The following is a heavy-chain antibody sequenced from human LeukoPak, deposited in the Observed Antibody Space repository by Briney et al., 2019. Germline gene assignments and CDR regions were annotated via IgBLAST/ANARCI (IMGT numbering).Heavy chain of an antibody. D-gene: IGHD3-10*01. CDR3: ARHRRDYYGSGRMYYFDY. J-gene: IGHJ4*02. CDR1: GYSISSGYY. V-gene: IGHV4-38-2*02. Sequence: KPSETLSLTCTVSGYSISSGYYWGWIRQPPGKGLEWIGSIYHSGSTYYNPSLKSRVTISVDTSKNQFSLKLSSVTAADTAVYYCARHRRDYYGSGRMYYFDYWGQGTLVTVSS. CDR2: IYHSGST.